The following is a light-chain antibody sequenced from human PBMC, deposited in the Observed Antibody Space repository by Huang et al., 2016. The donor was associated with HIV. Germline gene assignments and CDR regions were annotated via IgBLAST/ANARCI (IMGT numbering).Light chain of an antibody. J-gene: IGKJ5*01. CDR3: HQYFSPPPT. Sequence: DIVMTQSPDSLAVSLGERATINCKSSQSVLYSSTNKNNLGWDQQKPGQPPKLHIYWASTRESGVPDRFSGSGSGTDFTLTISSLQAEDVAVYYCHQYFSPPPTFGQGTRLEIK. CDR1: QSVLYSSTNKNN. CDR2: WAS. V-gene: IGKV4-1*01.